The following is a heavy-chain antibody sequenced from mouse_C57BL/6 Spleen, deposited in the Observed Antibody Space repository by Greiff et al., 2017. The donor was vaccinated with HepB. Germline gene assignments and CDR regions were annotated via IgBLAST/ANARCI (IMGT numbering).Heavy chain of an antibody. CDR3: AREGYYGSPDY. D-gene: IGHD1-1*01. CDR1: GYTFTSYG. CDR2: IYPRSGNT. Sequence: QVHVKQSGAELARPGASVKLSCKASGYTFTSYGISWVKQRTGQGLEWIGEIYPRSGNTYYNEKFKGKATLTADKSSSTAYMELRSLTSEDSAVYFCAREGYYGSPDYWGQGTTLTVSS. V-gene: IGHV1-81*01. J-gene: IGHJ2*01.